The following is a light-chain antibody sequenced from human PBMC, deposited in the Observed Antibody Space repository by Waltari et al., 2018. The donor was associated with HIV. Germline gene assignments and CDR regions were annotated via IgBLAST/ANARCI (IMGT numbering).Light chain of an antibody. V-gene: IGLV2-14*01. CDR2: EVS. CDR3: NSYISTTTVM. J-gene: IGLJ3*02. Sequence: QSALTQPASVSGSPGQSITISCTGTRRAVGGYTDVSWYQQHPGKAPKLLIYEVSHRPSGVSTRFSGSKSGNTAPLTISGLQAEDEADYYCNSYISTTTVMFGGGTKLTVL. CDR1: RRAVGGYTD.